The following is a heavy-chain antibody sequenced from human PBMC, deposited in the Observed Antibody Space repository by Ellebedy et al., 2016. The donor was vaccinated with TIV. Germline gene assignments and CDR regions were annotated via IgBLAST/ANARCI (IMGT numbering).Heavy chain of an antibody. CDR2: ISSGSRTI. Sequence: GGSLRLXXAASGLTVSNNYMNWVRRAPGKGLEWVSSISSGSRTISYADSLKGRFTISRDDSRNTVYLQMNSLGPEDTAIYFCAKDGSGWDLPHPWGRGTLVTVSS. D-gene: IGHD1-26*01. J-gene: IGHJ5*02. CDR3: AKDGSGWDLPHP. V-gene: IGHV3-48*01. CDR1: GLTVSNNY.